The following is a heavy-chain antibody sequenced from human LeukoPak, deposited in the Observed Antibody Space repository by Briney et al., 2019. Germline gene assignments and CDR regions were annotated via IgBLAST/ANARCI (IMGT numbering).Heavy chain of an antibody. CDR3: ARDRCSSSGWMGFCYYYYGMDV. Sequence: ASVKVSCKASGYTFTGYYMHLVRQAPGQGLEWMGWINPNSGGTNYAQKFQGRVTMTRDTSISTAYMELSRLRSDDTAVYYCARDRCSSSGWMGFCYYYYGMDVWGQGTTVTVSS. CDR1: GYTFTGYY. J-gene: IGHJ6*02. V-gene: IGHV1-2*02. CDR2: INPNSGGT. D-gene: IGHD6-19*01.